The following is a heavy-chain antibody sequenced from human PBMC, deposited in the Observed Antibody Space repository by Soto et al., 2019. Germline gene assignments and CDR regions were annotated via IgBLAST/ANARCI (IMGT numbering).Heavy chain of an antibody. CDR1: GGTFSSYA. J-gene: IGHJ6*02. CDR2: IIPIFGTA. CDR3: ARLRTLMVRGVPPYYYYYGMDV. V-gene: IGHV1-69*13. D-gene: IGHD3-10*01. Sequence: GASVKVSCKASGGTFSSYAISWVRRAPGQGLEWMGGIIPIFGTANYAQKFQGRVTITADESTSTAYMELSSLRSEDTAVYYCARLRTLMVRGVPPYYYYYGMDVWGQGTTVTVSS.